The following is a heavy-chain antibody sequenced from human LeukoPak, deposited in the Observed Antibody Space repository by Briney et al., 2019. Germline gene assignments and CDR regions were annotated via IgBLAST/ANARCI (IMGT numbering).Heavy chain of an antibody. CDR1: GYTFTSYA. Sequence: RASVKVSCKASGYTFTSYAMHWVRQAPGQRLEWMGWINAGNGNTKYSQKFQGRVTFTRDTSASTAYMELSSLRSEDTAVYYCAREYCSGGSCYPWSYWGQGTLVTVSS. CDR2: INAGNGNT. D-gene: IGHD2-15*01. CDR3: AREYCSGGSCYPWSY. J-gene: IGHJ4*02. V-gene: IGHV1-3*01.